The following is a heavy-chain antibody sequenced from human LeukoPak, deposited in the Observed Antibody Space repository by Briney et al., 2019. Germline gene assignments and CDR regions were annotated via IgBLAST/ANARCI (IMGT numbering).Heavy chain of an antibody. CDR3: ARQDSSSFVDYFDY. J-gene: IGHJ4*02. D-gene: IGHD6-13*01. CDR1: GYTFTSYG. V-gene: IGHV1-18*01. Sequence: ASVKVSCKASGYTFTSYGISWVRQAPGQGLEWMRWISAYNGNTNYAQKLQGRVTMTTDTSTSTAYMELRSLRSDDTAVYYCARQDSSSFVDYFDYWGQGTLVTVSS. CDR2: ISAYNGNT.